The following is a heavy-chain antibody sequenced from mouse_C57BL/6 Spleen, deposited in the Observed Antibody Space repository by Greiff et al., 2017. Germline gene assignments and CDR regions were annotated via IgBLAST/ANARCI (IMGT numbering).Heavy chain of an antibody. V-gene: IGHV5-16*01. D-gene: IGHD4-1*01. CDR1: GFTFSDYY. Sequence: EVKVVESEGGLVQPGSSMKLSCTASGFTFSDYYMAWVRQVPEKGLEWVANINYDGSSTYYLDSLKSRFIISRDNAKNILYLQMSSLKSEDTATYYCARGDWDYDMDYWGQGTSVTVSS. CDR3: ARGDWDYDMDY. J-gene: IGHJ4*01. CDR2: INYDGSST.